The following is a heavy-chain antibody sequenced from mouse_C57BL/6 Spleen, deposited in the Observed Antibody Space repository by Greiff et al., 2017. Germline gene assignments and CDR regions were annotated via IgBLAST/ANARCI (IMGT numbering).Heavy chain of an antibody. CDR3: ARCYYDGAWFAY. CDR1: GYTFTSYW. D-gene: IGHD1-1*01. V-gene: IGHV1-61*01. CDR2: IYPSDSET. J-gene: IGHJ3*01. Sequence: QVQLQQPGAELVRPGSSVKLSCKASGYTFTSYWMDWVKQRPGQGLEWIGNIYPSDSETHYNQKFKDKATLTVDKSSSTAYMQLSSLTSEDSAVDYCARCYYDGAWFAYWGQGTLVTVSA.